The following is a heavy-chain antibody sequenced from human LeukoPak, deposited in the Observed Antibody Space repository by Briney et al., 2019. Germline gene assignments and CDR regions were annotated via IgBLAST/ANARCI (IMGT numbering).Heavy chain of an antibody. CDR1: GYTFGNYD. J-gene: IGHJ6*03. V-gene: IGHV1-8*02. Sequence: ASVKVSCKASGYTFGNYDINWVRQATGQGLEWMGWMNPSSGNTGFLQKFQGRVTLARNSSISTAYMEVSSLTSDDTAVYYCARDWRDCNSTSCHVPYYYYMDVWGTGTTVTVSS. CDR3: ARDWRDCNSTSCHVPYYYYMDV. D-gene: IGHD2-2*01. CDR2: MNPSSGNT.